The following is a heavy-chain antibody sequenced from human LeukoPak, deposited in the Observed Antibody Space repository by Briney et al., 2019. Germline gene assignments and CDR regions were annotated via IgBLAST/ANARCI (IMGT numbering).Heavy chain of an antibody. D-gene: IGHD5-12*01. CDR3: AKDQVADYGMDV. CDR1: GFTLDDYG. V-gene: IGHV3-20*04. J-gene: IGHJ6*02. CDR2: INWNGSST. Sequence: GGSLRLSCAASGFTLDDYGMSWVRQAPGKGLEWVSGINWNGSSTGYADSVKGRFTISRDNAKNSLYLQMNSLRAEDTALYYCAKDQVADYGMDVWGQGTTVTVSS.